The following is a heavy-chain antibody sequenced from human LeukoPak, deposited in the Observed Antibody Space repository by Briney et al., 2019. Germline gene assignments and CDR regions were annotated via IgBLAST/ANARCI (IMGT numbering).Heavy chain of an antibody. V-gene: IGHV3-30*15. J-gene: IGHJ4*02. Sequence: GGSLRLSCAASGFTFSSFPLHWVRQAPGKGLEWVAAISYDGSIRYYADSVKGRFTNSRDNSKNTLYLQMSSLRAEDTAMYYCARAAVAGTVHFDYWGQGTLVTVSS. D-gene: IGHD6-19*01. CDR2: ISYDGSIR. CDR3: ARAAVAGTVHFDY. CDR1: GFTFSSFP.